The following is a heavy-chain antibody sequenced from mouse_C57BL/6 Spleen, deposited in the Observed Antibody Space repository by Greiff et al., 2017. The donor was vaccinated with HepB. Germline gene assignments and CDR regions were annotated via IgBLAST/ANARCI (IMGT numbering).Heavy chain of an antibody. D-gene: IGHD1-1*01. Sequence: VQLQQSGAELVKPGASVKISCKASGYAFSSYWMNWVKQRPGKGLEWIGQIYPGDGDTNYNGKFKGKATLTADKSSSTAYMQLSSLASEDSAVYFWARDYYGSSYDGGVAYWGQGTLVTVSA. V-gene: IGHV1-80*01. CDR3: ARDYYGSSYDGGVAY. CDR2: IYPGDGDT. CDR1: GYAFSSYW. J-gene: IGHJ3*01.